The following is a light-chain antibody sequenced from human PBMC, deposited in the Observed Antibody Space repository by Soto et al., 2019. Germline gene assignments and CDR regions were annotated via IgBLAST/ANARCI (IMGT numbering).Light chain of an antibody. Sequence: DIQMTQSPSSLSASVGDRVTITCRASQSISSYLNWYQQKPGKAPKLLIYAASSLQSGVPSRFSGSGSGTGFTLTISSLQPEDFATYYCQQSYSTPQTFGQGTKVYIK. CDR2: AAS. V-gene: IGKV1-39*01. CDR3: QQSYSTPQT. J-gene: IGKJ1*01. CDR1: QSISSY.